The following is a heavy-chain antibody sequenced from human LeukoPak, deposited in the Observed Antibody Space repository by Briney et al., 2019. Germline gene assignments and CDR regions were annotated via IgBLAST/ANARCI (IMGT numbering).Heavy chain of an antibody. V-gene: IGHV4-34*01. CDR1: GGSFSGYY. CDR2: INHSGST. Sequence: SETLSLTCAVYGGSFSGYYWSWIRQPPGKGLEWIGEINHSGSTNYNPSLKSRVTISVDTSKNQFSLKLSSVTAADTAVYYCASGGTSSGWSYPFDYWGQGTLVTVSS. CDR3: ASGGTSSGWSYPFDY. D-gene: IGHD6-19*01. J-gene: IGHJ4*02.